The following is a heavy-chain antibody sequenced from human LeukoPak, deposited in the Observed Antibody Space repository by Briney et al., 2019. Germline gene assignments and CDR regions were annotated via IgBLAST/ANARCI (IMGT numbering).Heavy chain of an antibody. J-gene: IGHJ4*02. CDR1: GISFSNYS. Sequence: GGSLRLSCAASGISFSNYSMNWVRQAPGKGLEWVSLISSSSRFIYYGDSVKGRFTISRDNAKNSLYLQMNSLRAEDTAVYYCARDWGGNYPGRSFHYWGQGTLVTVSS. CDR2: ISSSSRFI. D-gene: IGHD1-7*01. V-gene: IGHV3-21*01. CDR3: ARDWGGNYPGRSFHY.